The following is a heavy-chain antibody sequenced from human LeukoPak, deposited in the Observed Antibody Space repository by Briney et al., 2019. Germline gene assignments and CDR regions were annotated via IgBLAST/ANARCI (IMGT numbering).Heavy chain of an antibody. Sequence: PGGSLRLSCAASGFTFSSYAMHWVRQAPGKGLEWVAVISYDGSNKYYADSVKGRFTISRDNSKNTLYLQMGSLRAEDMAVYYCARGLTPDYWGQGTLVTVSS. CDR1: GFTFSSYA. J-gene: IGHJ4*02. V-gene: IGHV3-30*14. D-gene: IGHD1-14*01. CDR2: ISYDGSNK. CDR3: ARGLTPDY.